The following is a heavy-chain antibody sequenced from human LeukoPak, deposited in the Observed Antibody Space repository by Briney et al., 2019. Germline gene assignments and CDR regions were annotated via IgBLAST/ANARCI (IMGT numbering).Heavy chain of an antibody. CDR3: ARGSIAARNDAFDI. Sequence: PSETLSLTCTVSGXSISSYYWNWIRKPPGRGLEWIGYIYYSGSTNYNPSLKSRVTISVDTSKNQFSLKLSFVTAADTAVYYCARGSIAARNDAFDIWGQGTMVTVSS. D-gene: IGHD6-6*01. CDR1: GXSISSYY. CDR2: IYYSGST. V-gene: IGHV4-59*01. J-gene: IGHJ3*02.